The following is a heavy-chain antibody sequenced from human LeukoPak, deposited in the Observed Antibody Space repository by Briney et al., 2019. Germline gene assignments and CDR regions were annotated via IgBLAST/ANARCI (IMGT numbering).Heavy chain of an antibody. J-gene: IGHJ6*03. D-gene: IGHD5-24*01. CDR1: GFTVSRNY. Sequence: GGSLRLSCAASGFTVSRNYMSWVPQAPGKGLEWVSVIYGGGSTSYADSVKGRFIISRDNSKNTLYLQMNSLRADDTAVYYCARDRSDGNYYMVVWGKGTTVIVSS. CDR2: IYGGGST. V-gene: IGHV3-53*01. CDR3: ARDRSDGNYYMVV.